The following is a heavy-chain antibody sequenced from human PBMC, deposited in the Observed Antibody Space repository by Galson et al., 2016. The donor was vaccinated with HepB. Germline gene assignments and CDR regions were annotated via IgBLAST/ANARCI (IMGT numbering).Heavy chain of an antibody. CDR3: ATIFGLDAFGI. V-gene: IGHV1-69*13. D-gene: IGHD3-3*01. J-gene: IGHJ3*02. CDR1: GGTVTNYA. Sequence: SVKASCTASGGTVTNYAINWLRQAPGHGLQWMGAINPLFGATDYAHELQGRVTMTADGSTNTVYMDLSSLKCEDTAVYYCATIFGLDAFGIWGQGTGVIVSS. CDR2: INPLFGAT.